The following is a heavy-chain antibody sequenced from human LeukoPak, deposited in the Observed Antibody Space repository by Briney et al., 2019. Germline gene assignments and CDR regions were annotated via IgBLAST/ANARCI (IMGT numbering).Heavy chain of an antibody. D-gene: IGHD6-19*01. CDR3: AREGAVAGFDY. J-gene: IGHJ4*02. CDR2: IKQDGSEK. Sequence: GGSLRLSCAASGFTFSSYGMHWVRQAPGKGLEWVANIKQDGSEKYYVDSVKGRFTISRDNAKNSLYLQMNSLRAEDTAVYYCAREGAVAGFDYWGQGTLVTVSS. V-gene: IGHV3-7*01. CDR1: GFTFSSYG.